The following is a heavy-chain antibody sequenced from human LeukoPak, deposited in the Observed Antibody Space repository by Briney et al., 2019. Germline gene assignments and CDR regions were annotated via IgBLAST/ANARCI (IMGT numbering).Heavy chain of an antibody. V-gene: IGHV1-18*01. CDR3: ARHLIAAAGTDWFDP. J-gene: IGHJ5*02. D-gene: IGHD6-13*01. CDR2: ISAYNGNA. CDR1: GYTFTSYG. Sequence: ASVKVSCKASGYTFTSYGISWVRQAPGQGLEWMGWISAYNGNANYAQKLQGRVTMTTDTSTSTAYMELRSLRSDDTAVYYCARHLIAAAGTDWFDPWGQGTLVTVSS.